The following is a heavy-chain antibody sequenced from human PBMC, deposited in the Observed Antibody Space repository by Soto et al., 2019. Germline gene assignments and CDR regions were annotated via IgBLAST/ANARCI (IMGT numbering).Heavy chain of an antibody. D-gene: IGHD6-19*01. CDR1: GGSFSGHY. Sequence: SETLSLTCAVYGGSFSGHYWSWIRQPPGKGLEWIGEINHSGSTNYNPSLKSRVTISVDTSKNQFSLKLSSVTAADTAVYYCARVIPPEAANWFDPWGQGTLVTVSS. V-gene: IGHV4-34*01. CDR2: INHSGST. J-gene: IGHJ5*02. CDR3: ARVIPPEAANWFDP.